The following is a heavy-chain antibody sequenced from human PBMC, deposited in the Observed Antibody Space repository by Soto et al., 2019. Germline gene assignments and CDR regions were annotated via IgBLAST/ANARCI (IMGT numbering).Heavy chain of an antibody. D-gene: IGHD1-26*01. CDR2: ISYDGSNK. Sequence: QVQLVESGGGVVQPGRSLRLSCAASGFTFSSYGMHWVRQAPGKGLEWVAVISYDGSNKYYADSVKGRFTISRDNSKNTSYLHINSLRAEDTAVYYCATSKGGTYYYYCGMDVWGQGTTVSVSS. CDR3: ATSKGGTYYYYCGMDV. V-gene: IGHV3-30*03. CDR1: GFTFSSYG. J-gene: IGHJ6*02.